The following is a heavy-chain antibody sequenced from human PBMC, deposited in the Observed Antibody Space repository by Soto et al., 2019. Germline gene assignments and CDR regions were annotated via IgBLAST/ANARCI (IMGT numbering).Heavy chain of an antibody. V-gene: IGHV1-18*01. CDR2: ISAYNGNT. J-gene: IGHJ6*03. CDR1: SYTFTSYG. CDR3: AREGSGEGLLGFGEGYYYYYYMDV. Sequence: ASVKVSCKASSYTFTSYGISWVRQAPGQGLEWMGWISAYNGNTNYAQKLQGRVTMTTDTSTSTAYMELRSLRSDDTAVYYCAREGSGEGLLGFGEGYYYYYYMDVWG. D-gene: IGHD3-10*01.